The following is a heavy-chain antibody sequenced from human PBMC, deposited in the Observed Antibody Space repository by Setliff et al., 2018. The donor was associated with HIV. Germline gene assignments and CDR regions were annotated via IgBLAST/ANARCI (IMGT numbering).Heavy chain of an antibody. CDR2: INHSGST. Sequence: SDTLSLTCAVYGGSFSGYFWSWIRQPPGKGLEWIGEINHSGSTNYNPSLKSRVTISVDTSKNQFSLKLSSVTAADTAVYYCARDRYTWNYGKNYMDVWGKGTTVTVS. CDR1: GGSFSGYF. V-gene: IGHV4-34*01. D-gene: IGHD1-7*01. CDR3: ARDRYTWNYGKNYMDV. J-gene: IGHJ6*03.